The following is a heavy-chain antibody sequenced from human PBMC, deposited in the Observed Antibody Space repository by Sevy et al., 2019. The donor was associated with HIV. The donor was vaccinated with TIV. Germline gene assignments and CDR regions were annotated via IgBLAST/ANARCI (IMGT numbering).Heavy chain of an antibody. Sequence: GGSLRLSCAASGFTFSSFAMSWVRQAPGRGLEWVSTLSGSGESTYHADSVKGRITISRDNSKSMLYLEMKSLRDEDTAVYYCAKHQRYYYYGMDVWGQGTTVTVS. J-gene: IGHJ6*02. CDR1: GFTFSSFA. V-gene: IGHV3-23*01. CDR3: AKHQRYYYYGMDV. D-gene: IGHD6-25*01. CDR2: LSGSGEST.